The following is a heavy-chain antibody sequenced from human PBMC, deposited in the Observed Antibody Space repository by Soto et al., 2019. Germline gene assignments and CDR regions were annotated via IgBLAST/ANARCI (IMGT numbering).Heavy chain of an antibody. J-gene: IGHJ4*02. CDR3: ARDGGSYYFDY. Sequence: EVQLVESGGGLVKPGGSLRLSCAASGFTFSSYSMNWVRQAPGKGLEWVSSISTIYYADSVKGRFTISRDNAKNSLYLQMNSLRAEDTSVSYCARDGGSYYFDYWGQGTLVTVSS. CDR1: GFTFSSYS. V-gene: IGHV3-21*01. D-gene: IGHD1-26*01. CDR2: ISTI.